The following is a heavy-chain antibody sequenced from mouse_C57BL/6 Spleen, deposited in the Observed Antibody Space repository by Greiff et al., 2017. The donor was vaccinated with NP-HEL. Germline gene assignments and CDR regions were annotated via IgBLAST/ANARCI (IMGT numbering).Heavy chain of an antibody. CDR2: INPNNGGT. V-gene: IGHV1-26*01. J-gene: IGHJ3*01. CDR3: ARLWDSWFAY. Sequence: EVQLQQSGPELVKPGASVKISCKASGYTFTDYYMNWVKQSHGKSLEWIGDINPNNGGTSYNQKFKGKATLTVDKSSSTAYMELRSLTSEDSAVDYCARLWDSWFAYWGQGTLVTVSA. CDR1: GYTFTDYY. D-gene: IGHD4-1*01.